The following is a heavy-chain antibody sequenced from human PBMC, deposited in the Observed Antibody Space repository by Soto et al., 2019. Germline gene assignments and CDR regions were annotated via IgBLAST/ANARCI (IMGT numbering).Heavy chain of an antibody. Sequence: QVQLVQSGAEVKKPGASVKVSCKASGYTFTSYGISWVRQAPGQGREWMGWISAYNGNTNYAQKLQGRVTMTTDTSTSTAYKQLTSLSSDVTAVYYCARVGDSGYDEYSCYGMDVWGQGTTVTVSS. J-gene: IGHJ6*02. V-gene: IGHV1-18*01. CDR3: ARVGDSGYDEYSCYGMDV. CDR1: GYTFTSYG. CDR2: ISAYNGNT. D-gene: IGHD5-12*01.